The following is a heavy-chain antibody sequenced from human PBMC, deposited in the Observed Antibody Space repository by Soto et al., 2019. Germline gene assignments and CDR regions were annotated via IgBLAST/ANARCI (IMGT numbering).Heavy chain of an antibody. Sequence: EVQLVESGGGLVQPGGSLRLSCAASGFTFSSYWMSWVRQAPGKGLEWVANIKQDGSEKYYVDSVKGRFTISRENAKNALYLQMDHLRAEDTGVYYCARGRGCSTGCHNFDYWGQGTLVTVSS. D-gene: IGHD2-2*01. J-gene: IGHJ4*02. CDR2: IKQDGSEK. V-gene: IGHV3-7*04. CDR3: ARGRGCSTGCHNFDY. CDR1: GFTFSSYW.